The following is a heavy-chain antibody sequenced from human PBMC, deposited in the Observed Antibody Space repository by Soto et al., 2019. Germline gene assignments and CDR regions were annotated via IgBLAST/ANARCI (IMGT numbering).Heavy chain of an antibody. V-gene: IGHV4-59*01. CDR2: IYYSGST. J-gene: IGHJ5*02. CDR3: ARTRYSSSSWFDP. CDR1: GGSIISYY. Sequence: SETLCLTCTVSGGSIISYYWSWIRQPPGKGLEWIGYIYYSGSTNYNPSLKSRVTISVDTSKNQFSLKLSSVTAADTAVYYCARTRYSSSSWFDPWGQGTLVTVSS. D-gene: IGHD6-6*01.